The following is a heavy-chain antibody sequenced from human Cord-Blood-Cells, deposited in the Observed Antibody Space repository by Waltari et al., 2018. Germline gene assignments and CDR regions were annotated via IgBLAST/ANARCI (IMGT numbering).Heavy chain of an antibody. CDR3: ARGSSSWYFDY. D-gene: IGHD6-13*01. Sequence: QVQLQQGGAGLLKPSETLSLTCAAYGGSFSGYYWSWIRHPPGKGLAWSGEINHSGSTNYNPYLKGRVTISVDTSKNQFSLKLSSVTAADTAVYYCARGSSSWYFDYWGQGTLVTVSS. V-gene: IGHV4-34*01. CDR2: INHSGST. CDR1: GGSFSGYY. J-gene: IGHJ4*02.